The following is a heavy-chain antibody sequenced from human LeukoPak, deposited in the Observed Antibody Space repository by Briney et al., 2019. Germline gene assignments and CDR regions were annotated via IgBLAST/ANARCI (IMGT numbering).Heavy chain of an antibody. V-gene: IGHV3-23*01. CDR2: ISGSGGST. D-gene: IGHD6-13*01. J-gene: IGHJ4*02. Sequence: PGGSLRLSCAASGFTFSSYAMSWVRQAPGKGLEWVSAISGSGGSTYYADSVKGRFTISRDNAKNSLYLQMNSLRAEDTAVYYCARIAAVGTRIFDYWGQGTLVTVSS. CDR3: ARIAAVGTRIFDY. CDR1: GFTFSSYA.